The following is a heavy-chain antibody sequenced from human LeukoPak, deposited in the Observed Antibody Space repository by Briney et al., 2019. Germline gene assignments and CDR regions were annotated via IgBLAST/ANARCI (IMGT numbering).Heavy chain of an antibody. CDR3: ASSDIAVAGPPDY. CDR1: GFTLSSYA. V-gene: IGHV3-30-3*01. CDR2: ISDDGSNK. Sequence: GSLRLSCAASGFTLSSYAMHWVRQAPGKGLEWVAVISDDGSNKYYADSVKGRFTISRDNSKNTLHLQMNSLRAEDTAVYYCASSDIAVAGPPDYWGQGTLVTVSS. D-gene: IGHD6-19*01. J-gene: IGHJ4*02.